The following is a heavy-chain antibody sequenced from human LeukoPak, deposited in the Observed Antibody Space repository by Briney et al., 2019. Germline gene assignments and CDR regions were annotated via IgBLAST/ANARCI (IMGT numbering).Heavy chain of an antibody. Sequence: GASVKVSCKASGGTFSSYAISWVRQAPGQGLEWMGRIIPILGIANYAQKFQGRVTITADKSTSTAYMELSRLRSDDTAVYYCARDLDYYDSSGYYYWGQGTLVTVSS. D-gene: IGHD3-22*01. V-gene: IGHV1-69*04. CDR2: IIPILGIA. J-gene: IGHJ4*02. CDR1: GGTFSSYA. CDR3: ARDLDYYDSSGYYY.